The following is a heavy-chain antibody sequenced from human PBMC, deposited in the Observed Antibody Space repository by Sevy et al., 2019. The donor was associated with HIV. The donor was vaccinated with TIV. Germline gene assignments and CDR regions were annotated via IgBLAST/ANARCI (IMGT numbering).Heavy chain of an antibody. D-gene: IGHD5-18*01. J-gene: IGHJ4*02. V-gene: IGHV4-30-4*01. Sequence: SETLSLTCSVSGDSLSSDYYWSWVRQPPGKGLEWIAYFFHSDNFYYNPSFKSRLTISVDTSKNQFSLKLTSVTAADSAVYYCAGSQNVDSAPFDYWGQGTPVTVSS. CDR2: FFHSDNF. CDR1: GDSLSSDYY. CDR3: AGSQNVDSAPFDY.